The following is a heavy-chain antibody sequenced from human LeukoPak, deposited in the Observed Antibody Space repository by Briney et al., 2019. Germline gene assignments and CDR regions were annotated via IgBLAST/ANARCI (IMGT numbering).Heavy chain of an antibody. V-gene: IGHV1-24*01. D-gene: IGHD3-3*01. J-gene: IGHJ4*02. Sequence: ASVKVSCKVSGYTLTELSMHWVRQAPGKGLEWMGGFDPEDGETIYAQKFQGRVTMTEDTSTDTAYMELSSLRSEDTAVYYCATALLRFLEWFSWGQGTPVTVSS. CDR2: FDPEDGET. CDR1: GYTLTELS. CDR3: ATALLRFLEWFS.